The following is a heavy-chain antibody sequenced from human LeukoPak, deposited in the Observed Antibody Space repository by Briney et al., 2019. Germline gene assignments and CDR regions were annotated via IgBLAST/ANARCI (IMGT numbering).Heavy chain of an antibody. V-gene: IGHV3-23*01. D-gene: IGHD2-21*02. J-gene: IGHJ4*02. CDR1: GFTFSSYA. CDR2: ISGRGDST. CDR3: AKGCGGNCRSDDY. Sequence: PGGSLRLSCAASGFTFSSYAMSWVRQAPGKGLEWVSGISGRGDSTYYADSVKGRFTISRDNSKHTLYLQMNSLRAEDTAVYYCAKGCGGNCRSDDYWGQGTLVIVSS.